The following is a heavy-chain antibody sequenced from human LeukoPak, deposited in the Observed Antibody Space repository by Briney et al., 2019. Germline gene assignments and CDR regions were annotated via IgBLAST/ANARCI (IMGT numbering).Heavy chain of an antibody. CDR2: IYSGGST. CDR3: ARAGDLYSSSSFAYFDY. D-gene: IGHD6-6*01. V-gene: IGHV3-53*01. J-gene: IGHJ4*02. CDR1: GFTVSSNY. Sequence: GGSLRLSCAASGFTVSSNYMSWVRQAPRKGLEWVSVIYSGGSTYYAGSVKGRFTISRDNSKNTLYLQMNSLRAEDTAVYYCARAGDLYSSSSFAYFDYWGQGTLVTVSS.